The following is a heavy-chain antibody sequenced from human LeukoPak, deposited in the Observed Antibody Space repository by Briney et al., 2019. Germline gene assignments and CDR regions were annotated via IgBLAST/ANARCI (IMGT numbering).Heavy chain of an antibody. D-gene: IGHD3-22*01. CDR1: GYTLTAHY. J-gene: IGHJ4*02. CDR2: INTNSGGT. CDR3: ATDIEDYDSTFAN. Sequence: ASVKVSCKASGYTLTAHYIHWVRQAPGQGLEWMGRINTNSGGTEYAQRFQGRVTMTRDTSISTAYMDLSRLGSDDTAVYYCATDIEDYDSTFANWGQGTLVTVSS. V-gene: IGHV1-2*06.